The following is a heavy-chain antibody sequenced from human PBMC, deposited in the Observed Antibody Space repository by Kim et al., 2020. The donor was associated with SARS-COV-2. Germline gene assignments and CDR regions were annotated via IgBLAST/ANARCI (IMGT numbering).Heavy chain of an antibody. J-gene: IGHJ4*02. CDR3: AKVRTYGDYFDY. CDR2: ISWNSGSI. Sequence: GGSLRLSCAASGFTFDDYAMHWVRQAPGKGLEWVSGISWNSGSIGYADSVKGRFTISRDNAKNSLYLQMNSLRAEDTALYYCAKVRTYGDYFDYWGQGTLVTVSS. D-gene: IGHD4-17*01. V-gene: IGHV3-9*01. CDR1: GFTFDDYA.